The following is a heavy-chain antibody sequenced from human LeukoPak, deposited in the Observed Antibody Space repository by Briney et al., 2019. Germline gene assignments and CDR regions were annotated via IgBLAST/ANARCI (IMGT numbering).Heavy chain of an antibody. CDR2: IRYDGSTK. J-gene: IGHJ4*02. Sequence: GGSLRLSCAASGFSFSGYGMHWVRQAPDKGLEWVTFIRYDGSTKSYADSVKGRFTIARDNSKNTLYLQMNSLRAEDTAVYFCAKDYNNGFDYWGQGALVTVSS. CDR3: AKDYNNGFDY. CDR1: GFSFSGYG. V-gene: IGHV3-30*02. D-gene: IGHD1-14*01.